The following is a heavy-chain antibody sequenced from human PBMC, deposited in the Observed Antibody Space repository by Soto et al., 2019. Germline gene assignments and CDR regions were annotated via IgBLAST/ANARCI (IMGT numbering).Heavy chain of an antibody. CDR1: GFTFTSSA. J-gene: IGHJ6*02. Sequence: SVKVSCKASGFTFTSSAVQWVRQARGQRLEWIGWIVVGSGNTNYAQNFQERVTITRDMSTSTAYMELSSLRPEDTAVYYCAAEGRTPGYYYGMDVWGQGTTVTVSS. CDR2: IVVGSGNT. V-gene: IGHV1-58*01. CDR3: AAEGRTPGYYYGMDV.